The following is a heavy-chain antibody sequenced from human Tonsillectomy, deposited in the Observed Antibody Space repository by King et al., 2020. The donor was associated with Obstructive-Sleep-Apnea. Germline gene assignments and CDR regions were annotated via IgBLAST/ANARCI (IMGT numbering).Heavy chain of an antibody. Sequence: QLVQSGGGVVQPGRSLRLSCAASGFIFRSYGMHWVRQAPGKGLEWVAVISHDGSNKYYADSVKGRLTISRDNSKKTLYLQMNSLRAEDTAVYYCAKGSVYGSGSNNWFDPWGQGTLVTVSS. CDR1: GFIFRSYG. V-gene: IGHV3-30*18. CDR2: ISHDGSNK. CDR3: AKGSVYGSGSNNWFDP. D-gene: IGHD3-10*01. J-gene: IGHJ5*02.